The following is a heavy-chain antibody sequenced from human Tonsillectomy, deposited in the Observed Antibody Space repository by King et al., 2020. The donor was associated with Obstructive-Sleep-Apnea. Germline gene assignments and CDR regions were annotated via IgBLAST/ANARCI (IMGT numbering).Heavy chain of an antibody. Sequence: HVQLVESGAEVKKPGASVKVSCKASGYTFTSYGISWWRQAPGQGLEWMGWISAYTGNTNYAHKIQGRVTMTTDTPTSTAYMELRSLRSDDTAVYYLAREIAAAGLYFDYWGQGTLVTVSS. CDR1: GYTFTSYG. CDR3: AREIAAAGLYFDY. D-gene: IGHD6-13*01. J-gene: IGHJ4*02. CDR2: ISAYTGNT. V-gene: IGHV1-18*04.